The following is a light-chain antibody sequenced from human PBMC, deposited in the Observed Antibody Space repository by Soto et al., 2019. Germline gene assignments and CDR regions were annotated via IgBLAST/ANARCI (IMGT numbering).Light chain of an antibody. CDR2: AAH. CDR1: QDIRSA. Sequence: IQMAQSPSSLSASVGDRVTITCRASQDIRSALGWYQQKPGKAHKPPTYAAHTLQSGVHSRFSGSRSGTDFTLTIRSLQPEDFATYYCLQDFSYFWAFGQGTKVDI. CDR3: LQDFSYFWA. V-gene: IGKV1-6*01. J-gene: IGKJ1*01.